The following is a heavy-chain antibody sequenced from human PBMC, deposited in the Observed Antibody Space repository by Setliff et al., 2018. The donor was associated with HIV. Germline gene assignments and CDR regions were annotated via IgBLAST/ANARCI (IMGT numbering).Heavy chain of an antibody. CDR1: GYTFTSYD. V-gene: IGHV1-8*02. CDR3: VVPAAVGAPDAFDI. D-gene: IGHD2-15*01. CDR2: MNPNSGNR. J-gene: IGHJ3*02. Sequence: ASVKVSCKASGYTFTSYDINWVRRATGQGLEWMGWMNPNSGNRGYAQKFQGRVTMTRITSISTAYMELSSLRSEDMAVYYCVVPAAVGAPDAFDIWGQGTKVTVSS.